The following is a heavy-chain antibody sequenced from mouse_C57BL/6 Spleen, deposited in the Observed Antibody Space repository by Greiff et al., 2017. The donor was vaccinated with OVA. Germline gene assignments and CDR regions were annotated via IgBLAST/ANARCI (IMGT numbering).Heavy chain of an antibody. V-gene: IGHV1-64*01. CDR2: IHPNSGST. J-gene: IGHJ2*01. Sequence: QVQLQQPGAELVKPGASVKLSCKASGYTFTSYWMHWVKQRPGQGLEWIGMIHPNSGSTNYNEKFKSKATLTVDKSSSTAYMQLSSLTSEDSAVYYCARFSRDYPSTFDYWGQGTTLTVSS. CDR1: GYTFTSYW. D-gene: IGHD2-4*01. CDR3: ARFSRDYPSTFDY.